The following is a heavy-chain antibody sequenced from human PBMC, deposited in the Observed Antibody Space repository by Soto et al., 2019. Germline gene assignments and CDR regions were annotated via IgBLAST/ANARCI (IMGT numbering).Heavy chain of an antibody. J-gene: IGHJ6*02. CDR3: ARSRPICSGGSCYRKKTGMDYYGMDD. V-gene: IGHV4-34*01. CDR2: INHSGST. CDR1: GGSFSGYY. D-gene: IGHD2-15*01. Sequence: PSETLSLTCAVYGGSFSGYYWSWIRQPPGKGLEWIGEINHSGSTNYNPSLKSRVTISVDTSKNQFSLKLSSVTAADTAVYYCARSRPICSGGSCYRKKTGMDYYGMDDWGQRTTVTVSS.